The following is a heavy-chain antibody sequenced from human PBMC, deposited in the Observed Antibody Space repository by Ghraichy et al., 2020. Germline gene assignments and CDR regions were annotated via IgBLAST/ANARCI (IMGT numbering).Heavy chain of an antibody. D-gene: IGHD1-1*01. CDR1: GFTFSSYW. Sequence: GGSLRLSCAASGFTFSSYWMSWVRQAPGKGLEWVANIKQDGSEKYYVDSVKGRFTISRDNAKNSLYLQMNSLRAEDTAVYYCARDGPTGTAFEDYWGQGTLVTVSS. CDR2: IKQDGSEK. CDR3: ARDGPTGTAFEDY. J-gene: IGHJ4*02. V-gene: IGHV3-7*03.